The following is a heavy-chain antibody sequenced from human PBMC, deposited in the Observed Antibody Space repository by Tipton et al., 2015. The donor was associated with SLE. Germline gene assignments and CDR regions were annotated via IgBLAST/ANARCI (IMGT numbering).Heavy chain of an antibody. D-gene: IGHD6-13*01. CDR3: ANLAAAGHHGMDV. V-gene: IGHV4-34*01. CDR1: GGSISSHY. CDR2: INHSGST. Sequence: TLSLTCTVSGGSISSHYWSWIRQPPGKGPEWIGEINHSGSTNYNPSLKSRVTISVDTSKNQFSLKLSSVTAADTAVYYCANLAAAGHHGMDVWGQGTTVTVSS. J-gene: IGHJ6*02.